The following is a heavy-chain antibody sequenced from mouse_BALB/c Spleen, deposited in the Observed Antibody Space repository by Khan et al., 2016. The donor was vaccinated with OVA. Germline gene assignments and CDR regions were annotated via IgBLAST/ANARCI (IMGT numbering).Heavy chain of an antibody. CDR2: IDPANGNT. CDR3: ARWPRGY. CDR1: GFNIKDTY. J-gene: IGHJ2*01. V-gene: IGHV14-3*02. Sequence: VRLQQSGAELVKPGASVKLSCTASGFNIKDTYMHWVKQRPEQGLEWIGRIDPANGNTEFDPKFQGMATITADTSSNTSYLQLSSLTSDDTAVYYCARWPRGYWGQGTTLTVSS.